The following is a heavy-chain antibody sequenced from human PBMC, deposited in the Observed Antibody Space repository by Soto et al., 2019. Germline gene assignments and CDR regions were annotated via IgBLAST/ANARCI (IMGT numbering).Heavy chain of an antibody. D-gene: IGHD6-13*01. CDR1: GYIFAKNY. CDR3: ARGQTIAAALSMDV. V-gene: IGHV1-46*01. CDR2: INPSDGSS. Sequence: QVQLVQSGAEAKKPGASVRISCKASGYIFAKNYMYWVRQAPGQGPEWMGLINPSDGSSINAQKFQGRLTITSDPSTGTVYMDLSGLRPEDTAVYFCARGQTIAAALSMDVWGQGTTVIVSS. J-gene: IGHJ6*02.